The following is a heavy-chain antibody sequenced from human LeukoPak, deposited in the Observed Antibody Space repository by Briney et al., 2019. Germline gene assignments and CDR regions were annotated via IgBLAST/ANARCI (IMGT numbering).Heavy chain of an antibody. D-gene: IGHD6-6*01. J-gene: IGHJ4*02. Sequence: GGSLRLSCAASGFTFSSYPLHWVRQAPGRGLEWVTLISYDGSKIYYADSVKGRFSISRDSSKNTLYLQMDSLRAEDTAVYYCAKDRGSSSPMRYYFDYWGQGTPVTVSS. CDR2: ISYDGSKI. CDR1: GFTFSSYP. V-gene: IGHV3-30-3*01. CDR3: AKDRGSSSPMRYYFDY.